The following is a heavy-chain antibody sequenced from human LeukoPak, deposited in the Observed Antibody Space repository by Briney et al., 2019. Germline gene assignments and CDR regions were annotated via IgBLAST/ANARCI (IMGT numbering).Heavy chain of an antibody. CDR2: ISGSGSYT. J-gene: IGHJ4*02. V-gene: IGHV3-23*01. CDR1: RFTFDDYA. Sequence: GGSLRLSCAASRFTFDDYAMSWVRQAPGKGLEWVSAISGSGSYTDYADSVKGRFTISKDNSKNTLYMRMSSLRAEDTAVYYCAKRRYDSSGHFDSWGQGTQVTVSS. D-gene: IGHD3-22*01. CDR3: AKRRYDSSGHFDS.